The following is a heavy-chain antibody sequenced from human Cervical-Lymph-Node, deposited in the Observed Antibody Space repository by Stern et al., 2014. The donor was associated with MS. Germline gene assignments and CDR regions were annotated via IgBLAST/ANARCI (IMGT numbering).Heavy chain of an antibody. V-gene: IGHV1-46*01. J-gene: IGHJ6*02. CDR3: ARVAVAGTAYYYYGRDV. CDR2: INPSGGSP. Sequence: VQLVESGAEVKKPGASVKVSCKTSGYTFTSYYIHWVRQAPGQGLEWMGIINPSGGSPSYAPKFQDRVTMPRDTSTSTVYMELSSLRSDDTALYYCARVAVAGTAYYYYGRDVWGQGTTVTVSS. D-gene: IGHD6-19*01. CDR1: GYTFTSYY.